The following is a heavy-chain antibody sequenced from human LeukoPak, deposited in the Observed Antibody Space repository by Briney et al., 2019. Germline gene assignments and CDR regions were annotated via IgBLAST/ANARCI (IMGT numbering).Heavy chain of an antibody. V-gene: IGHV1-2*02. J-gene: IGHJ4*02. CDR1: GYTFTDYF. D-gene: IGHD6-19*01. Sequence: GASVKVSCKASGYTFTDYFLHWVRQAPGQGFEWMGWINPNGGGTNFAQKFQGRVTLTRDTSISTASMDLSRLRSDDTAVYYCARARYSSGWYVTFDYWGQGTLVTVSS. CDR3: ARARYSSGWYVTFDY. CDR2: INPNGGGT.